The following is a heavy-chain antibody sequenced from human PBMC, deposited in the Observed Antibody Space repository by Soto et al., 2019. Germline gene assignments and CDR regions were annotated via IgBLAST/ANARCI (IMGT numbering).Heavy chain of an antibody. Sequence: QVQLVQSGAEVKKPGASVKVSCKASGYTFTSYDINWVRQATGQGLEWMGWMNPNSGNTGYAQKFQGRVTMTRNTSISTAYMELRRLRSEDTAVYYCATGYCISTSCSDSYYYYYGMDVWGQGTTVTVSS. CDR2: MNPNSGNT. J-gene: IGHJ6*02. CDR1: GYTFTSYD. V-gene: IGHV1-8*01. CDR3: ATGYCISTSCSDSYYYYYGMDV. D-gene: IGHD2-2*01.